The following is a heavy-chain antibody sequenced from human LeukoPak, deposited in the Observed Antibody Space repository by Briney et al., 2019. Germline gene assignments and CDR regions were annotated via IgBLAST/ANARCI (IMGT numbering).Heavy chain of an antibody. D-gene: IGHD3-10*01. CDR2: INAGNGNT. J-gene: IGHJ4*02. V-gene: IGHV1-3*01. Sequence: GASVKVSCKASGYTFTSYAMHWVRQAPGQRLEWMGWINAGNGNTKYSRKFQGRVTITRDTSASTAYMELSSLRFEDTAVYYCARTILYGSGSYYFDYWGQGTLVTVSS. CDR1: GYTFTSYA. CDR3: ARTILYGSGSYYFDY.